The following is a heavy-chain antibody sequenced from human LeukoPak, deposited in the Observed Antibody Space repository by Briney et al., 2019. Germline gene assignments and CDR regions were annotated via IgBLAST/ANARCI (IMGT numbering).Heavy chain of an antibody. CDR1: GGSISAYY. CDR2: IYTSGST. CDR3: ARDFSGGYDRTWFDP. Sequence: PSETLSLTCTVSGGSISAYYGSWIRQPAGKGLEWIGRIYTSGSTNYNPSLKSRVTMSVDTSKNQFSLNLISVTAADTAVYYCARDFSGGYDRTWFDPWGQGTLVAVSS. D-gene: IGHD1-26*01. J-gene: IGHJ5*02. V-gene: IGHV4-4*07.